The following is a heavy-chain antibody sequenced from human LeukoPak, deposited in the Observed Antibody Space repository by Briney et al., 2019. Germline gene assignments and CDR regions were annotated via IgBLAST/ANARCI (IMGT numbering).Heavy chain of an antibody. Sequence: GGSLRLSCSASGFTFSTNAMSWVRQASGKGLEWVSSLSASGGVTYYADSVKGRFTISRDNSKNTLYLQMNSLRAEDTAVYYCAKADPYGDYLTDYWGQGTLVTVSS. CDR1: GFTFSTNA. V-gene: IGHV3-23*01. CDR3: AKADPYGDYLTDY. CDR2: LSASGGVT. J-gene: IGHJ4*02. D-gene: IGHD4-17*01.